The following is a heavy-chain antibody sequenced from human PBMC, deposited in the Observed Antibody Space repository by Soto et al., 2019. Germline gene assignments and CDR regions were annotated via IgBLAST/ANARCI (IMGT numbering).Heavy chain of an antibody. Sequence: EVQLLESGGGLVQPGGSLRLSCAASGFTFNTYAMGWVRQAPGKGLEWVSAVSAGGTSAYYAASVEGRFTISRDNSKNTLYLQRNSLRVEDTARYYCVDRCSGGRCFPFDYWGQGTLVTVAS. J-gene: IGHJ4*02. CDR2: VSAGGTSA. D-gene: IGHD2-15*01. CDR3: VDRCSGGRCFPFDY. CDR1: GFTFNTYA. V-gene: IGHV3-23*01.